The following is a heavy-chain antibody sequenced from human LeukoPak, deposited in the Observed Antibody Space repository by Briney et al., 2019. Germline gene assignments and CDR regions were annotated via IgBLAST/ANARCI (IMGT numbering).Heavy chain of an antibody. Sequence: GGSLRLSCAASGFTFGSHGMHWVRQAPGKGLEWVAVISFDGRNTYYADSVKGRFTISRDDSKNTLYLQMNSLRADDTAVYYCAKGGVATVDYLDYWGQGTLVTVSS. D-gene: IGHD5-12*01. CDR3: AKGGVATVDYLDY. V-gene: IGHV3-30*18. J-gene: IGHJ4*02. CDR1: GFTFGSHG. CDR2: ISFDGRNT.